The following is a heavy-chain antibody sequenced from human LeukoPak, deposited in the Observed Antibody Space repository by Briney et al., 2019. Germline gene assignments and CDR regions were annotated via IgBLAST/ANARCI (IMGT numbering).Heavy chain of an antibody. CDR3: AKEVWFGELLQSGYYYYGMDV. CDR2: ISGSGGST. D-gene: IGHD3-10*01. V-gene: IGHV3-23*01. J-gene: IGHJ6*02. Sequence: GGSLRLSCAASGFTFSSYAMSWVRQAPGKGLEWVSAISGSGGSTYYADSVKGRFTISRDNSKNTLYLQMNSLRAEDTAVYYCAKEVWFGELLQSGYYYYGMDVWGQGTTVTVSS. CDR1: GFTFSSYA.